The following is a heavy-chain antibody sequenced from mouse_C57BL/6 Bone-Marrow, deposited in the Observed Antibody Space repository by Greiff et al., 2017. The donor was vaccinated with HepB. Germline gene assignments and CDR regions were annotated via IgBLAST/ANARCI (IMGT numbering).Heavy chain of an antibody. CDR1: GFTFSSYA. J-gene: IGHJ1*03. Sequence: VQLKESGGGLVKPGGSLKLSCAASGFTFSSYAMSWVRQTPEKRLEWVATISDGGSYTYYPDNVKGRFTISRDNAKNNLYLQMSHLKSEDTAMYYCARPYSNWYFDVWGTGTTVTVSS. V-gene: IGHV5-4*01. CDR2: ISDGGSYT. D-gene: IGHD2-5*01. CDR3: ARPYSNWYFDV.